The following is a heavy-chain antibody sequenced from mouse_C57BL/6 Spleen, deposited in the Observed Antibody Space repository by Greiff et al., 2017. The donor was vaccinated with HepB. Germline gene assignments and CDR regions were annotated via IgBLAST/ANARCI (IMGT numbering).Heavy chain of an antibody. J-gene: IGHJ2*01. CDR1: GYTFTSYW. V-gene: IGHV1-55*01. D-gene: IGHD1-1*01. CDR2: IYPGSGST. Sequence: QVQLKQPGAELVKPGASVKMSCKASGYTFTSYWITWVKQRPGQGLEWIGDIYPGSGSTNYNEKFKSKATLTVDTSSSTAYMQLSSLTSEDSAVYYCARGGSSYEGFFDYWGQGTTLTVSS. CDR3: ARGGSSYEGFFDY.